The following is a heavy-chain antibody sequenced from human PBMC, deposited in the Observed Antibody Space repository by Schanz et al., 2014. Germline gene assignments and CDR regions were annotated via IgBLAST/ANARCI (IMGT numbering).Heavy chain of an antibody. D-gene: IGHD3-10*01. CDR2: MNSKTGNT. Sequence: QVQLVQSGAEVKKPGVSVKVSCKASGYTFTSYDINWVRQATGQGLEWMGWMNSKTGNTGYAQRLQGRVAMARNTTITTAYSELSSLRTGNTAVYYCTKGHAFGRWGQGTLVTVSS. V-gene: IGHV1-8*01. J-gene: IGHJ1*01. CDR3: TKGHAFGR. CDR1: GYTFTSYD.